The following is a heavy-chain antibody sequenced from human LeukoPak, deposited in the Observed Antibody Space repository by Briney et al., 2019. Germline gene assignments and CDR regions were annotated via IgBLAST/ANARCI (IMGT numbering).Heavy chain of an antibody. CDR1: GFNFSIYS. V-gene: IGHV3-21*01. D-gene: IGHD1-26*01. CDR3: ARDLVGANDAFDI. J-gene: IGHJ3*02. Sequence: GGSLRLSCAASGFNFSIYSMNWVRQAPGKGLEWVSSISSSSSYIYYADSVKGRSTISRDNAKNSLYLQMNSLRAEDTAVYYCARDLVGANDAFDIWGQGTMVTVSS. CDR2: ISSSSSYI.